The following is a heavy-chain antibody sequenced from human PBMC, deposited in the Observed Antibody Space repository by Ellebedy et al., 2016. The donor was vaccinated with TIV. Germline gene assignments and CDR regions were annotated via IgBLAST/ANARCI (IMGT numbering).Heavy chain of an antibody. Sequence: PGGSLRLSCAASGFTFSTYAMSWVRQAPGKGLEWVSTTSGSGTNTYYADSVKGRFTISRDNSNNTLYLQMNSLRTEDTAVYFCAKSPHYDFWSGYGNWFDPWGLGTLVTVSS. D-gene: IGHD3-3*01. CDR1: GFTFSTYA. CDR2: TSGSGTNT. V-gene: IGHV3-23*01. J-gene: IGHJ5*02. CDR3: AKSPHYDFWSGYGNWFDP.